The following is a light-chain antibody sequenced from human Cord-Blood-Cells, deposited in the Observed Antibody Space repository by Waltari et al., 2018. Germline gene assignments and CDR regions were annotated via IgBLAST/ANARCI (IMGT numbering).Light chain of an antibody. CDR3: QQYGSSPPLT. V-gene: IGKV3-15*01. J-gene: IGKJ4*01. Sequence: EIVMTQSPATLSVSPGERATLSCRASQSVSSNLAWYQQKPGQAPRLLIYGASTRATGIPARFSGSGSGTEFTLTISRLEPEEFAVYYCQQYGSSPPLTFGGGTKVEIK. CDR2: GAS. CDR1: QSVSSN.